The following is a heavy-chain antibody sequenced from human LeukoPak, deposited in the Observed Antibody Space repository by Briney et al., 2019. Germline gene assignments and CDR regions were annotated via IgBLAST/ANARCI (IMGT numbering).Heavy chain of an antibody. CDR1: GFTFSIYA. D-gene: IGHD4-17*01. CDR3: AKESTVTPGNVNWFDT. J-gene: IGHJ5*02. Sequence: GGSLRLSCATSGFTFSIYAMTWVRQAPGKGLEWVSTLSGSGGSTYYADSVKGRFTISRGNSKNTLSLQMNSLRAEDTAVYYCAKESTVTPGNVNWFDTWGQGTLVTVSS. CDR2: LSGSGGST. V-gene: IGHV3-23*01.